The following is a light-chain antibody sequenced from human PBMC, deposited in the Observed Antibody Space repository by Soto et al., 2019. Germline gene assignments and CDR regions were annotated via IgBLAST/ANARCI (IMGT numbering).Light chain of an antibody. Sequence: IVLTQSPGPLSLSPGESVTLSCRSSENLRGNNLVWYQQSPCQAPRLLISTASRRAPGIPDRFRGSGSETDVSLSISRLEPEDSAVYYCQHDVSLPLTFGGGTKVQIK. CDR3: QHDVSLPLT. CDR1: ENLRGNN. J-gene: IGKJ4*01. V-gene: IGKV3-20*01. CDR2: TAS.